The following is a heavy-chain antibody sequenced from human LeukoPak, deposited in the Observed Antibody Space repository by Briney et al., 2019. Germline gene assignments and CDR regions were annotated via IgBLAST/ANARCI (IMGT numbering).Heavy chain of an antibody. Sequence: GGSLRLSCVASGFTFSIYTMSWVRQAPGQGLEWVSSITSSSSSICSADSVKGRLTISRDNAKNSLYLEMNSLRDEDTAVYYCARDLAWGAYWGQGTLVTVSS. J-gene: IGHJ4*02. CDR2: ITSSSSSI. D-gene: IGHD4/OR15-4a*01. CDR3: ARDLAWGAY. V-gene: IGHV3-21*01. CDR1: GFTFSIYT.